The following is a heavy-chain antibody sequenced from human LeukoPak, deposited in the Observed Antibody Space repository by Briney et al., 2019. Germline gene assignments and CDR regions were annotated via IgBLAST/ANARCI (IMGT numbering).Heavy chain of an antibody. Sequence: TGGSLRLSCATSGFTFRNYGMHWVRQATGKGLEWVSFIWSDGNNRFYVDSVKGRFTIARDNSKNMLYLQMDSLRPEDTAVYYCAKDPGASVSGFHMDVWGKGTTVIVSS. D-gene: IGHD2-8*02. V-gene: IGHV3-30*02. CDR1: GFTFRNYG. CDR2: IWSDGNNR. J-gene: IGHJ6*03. CDR3: AKDPGASVSGFHMDV.